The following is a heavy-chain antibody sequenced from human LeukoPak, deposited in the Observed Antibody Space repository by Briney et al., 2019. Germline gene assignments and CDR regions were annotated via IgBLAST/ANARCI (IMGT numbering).Heavy chain of an antibody. Sequence: SSVKVSCKASGGTFSSYAISWVRQAPGQRLEWMGGIIPIFGTANYAQKFQGRVTITADKSTSTAYMELSRLRSDDTAVYYCARDSSGIPDPWGQGTLVTVSS. CDR1: GGTFSSYA. CDR2: IIPIFGTA. D-gene: IGHD6-19*01. J-gene: IGHJ5*02. V-gene: IGHV1-69*06. CDR3: ARDSSGIPDP.